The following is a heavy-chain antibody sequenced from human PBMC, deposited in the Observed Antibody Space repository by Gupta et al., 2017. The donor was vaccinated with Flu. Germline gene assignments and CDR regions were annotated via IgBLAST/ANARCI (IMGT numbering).Heavy chain of an antibody. J-gene: IGHJ4*02. CDR1: GFFFSNYW. CDR2: IKYDGSVI. Sequence: EVRLVESEGGLVQPGGSLRLSCVTSGFFFSNYWISWVRQAPGRGLEWVANIKYDGSVISYVESVRGRFIISRDNAKNSLYLQMNSLRAEDTAVYYCARDQSWGQGTLVTVSS. CDR3: ARDQS. V-gene: IGHV3-7*01.